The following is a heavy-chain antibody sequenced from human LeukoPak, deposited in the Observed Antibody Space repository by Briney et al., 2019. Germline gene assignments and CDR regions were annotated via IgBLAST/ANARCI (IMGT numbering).Heavy chain of an antibody. D-gene: IGHD5-12*01. V-gene: IGHV3-72*01. CDR2: TRNKANSYTT. J-gene: IGHJ4*02. CDR1: GFTFSDHY. Sequence: GGSLRLSCAASGFTFSDHYMDWVRQAPGKGLEWVGRTRNKANSYTTEYAASVKGRFTISRDDSKNSLYLQMNSLKTEDTAVYYCAREKNDIVLTSYYFDYWGQGTLVTVSS. CDR3: AREKNDIVLTSYYFDY.